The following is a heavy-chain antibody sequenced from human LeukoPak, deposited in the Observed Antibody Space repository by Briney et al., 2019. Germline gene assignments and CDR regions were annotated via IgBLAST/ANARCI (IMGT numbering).Heavy chain of an antibody. CDR2: IYSGGTP. J-gene: IGHJ4*02. Sequence: GGSLRLSCAASGFIVSSHYMGWFRQPPGKGLEWVSAIYSGGTPYYADSVKGRFTISRDDSKNTVFLQMNSLRAEDTAVYYCARGGEDSPLWFEPKQYFFDCWGQGALVTVSP. CDR3: ARGGEDSPLWFEPKQYFFDC. V-gene: IGHV3-53*01. CDR1: GFIVSSHY. D-gene: IGHD3-10*01.